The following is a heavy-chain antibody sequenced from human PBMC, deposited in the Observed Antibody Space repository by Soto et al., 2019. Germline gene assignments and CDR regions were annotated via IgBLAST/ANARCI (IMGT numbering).Heavy chain of an antibody. CDR1: GYTFTSYD. J-gene: IGHJ6*03. V-gene: IGHV1-8*01. Sequence: QVQLVQSGAEVKKPGASVKVSCKASGYTFTSYDINWVRQATGQGLEWMGWMNPNSGNTGHAQKFQGRVTMTRNTSISTAYMELSSLRSEDTAVYYCARGTTVTTYYYYYMDVWGKGTTVTVSS. CDR3: ARGTTVTTYYYYYMDV. D-gene: IGHD4-17*01. CDR2: MNPNSGNT.